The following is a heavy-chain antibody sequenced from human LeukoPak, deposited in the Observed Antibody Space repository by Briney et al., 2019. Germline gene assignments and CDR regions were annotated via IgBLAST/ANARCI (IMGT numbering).Heavy chain of an antibody. CDR1: GGTFSSYA. J-gene: IGHJ4*02. CDR3: ARDTPYYYDSSVVKDY. D-gene: IGHD3-22*01. CDR2: IIPIFGTA. V-gene: IGHV1-69*13. Sequence: ASVKVSCKASGGTFSSYAISWVRQAPGQGLEWMGGIIPIFGTANYAQKFQGRVTITADESTSTAYMELSSLRSEDTAVYYCARDTPYYYDSSVVKDYWGQGTLVTVSS.